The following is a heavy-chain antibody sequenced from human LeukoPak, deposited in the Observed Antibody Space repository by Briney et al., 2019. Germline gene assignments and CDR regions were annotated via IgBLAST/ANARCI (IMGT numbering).Heavy chain of an antibody. CDR3: ARDGSSSWYSFDY. J-gene: IGHJ4*02. Sequence: PGGSLRLSCAASGFTFSSYGMHWVRQAPGKGLEWVAVIWYDGSNKYYADSVKGRFTISRDNSKNTLYLQMNSLRAEDTAVYYCARDGSSSWYSFDYWGQGTLVTVSS. CDR1: GFTFSSYG. CDR2: IWYDGSNK. V-gene: IGHV3-33*01. D-gene: IGHD6-13*01.